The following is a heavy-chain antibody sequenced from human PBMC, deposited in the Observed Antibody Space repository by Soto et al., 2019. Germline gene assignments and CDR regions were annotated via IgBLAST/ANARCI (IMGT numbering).Heavy chain of an antibody. CDR3: ARDGVGQLVRYYFDY. CDR1: GFTFSSYS. V-gene: IGHV3-21*01. J-gene: IGHJ4*02. Sequence: EVQLVESGGGLVKPGGSLRLSCAASGFTFSSYSMNWVRQAPGKGLEWVSSISSSSSYIYYADSVKGRFTISRDNAKNSLYLQMNSLRAEDTAVYYCARDGVGQLVRYYFDYWGQGTLVTVSS. D-gene: IGHD6-6*01. CDR2: ISSSSSYI.